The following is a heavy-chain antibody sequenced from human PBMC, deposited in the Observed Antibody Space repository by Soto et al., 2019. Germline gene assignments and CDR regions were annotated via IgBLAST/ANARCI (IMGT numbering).Heavy chain of an antibody. J-gene: IGHJ5*01. Sequence: QVPLRETGPGLVKPSGTLSLICSVSGGSLGTSNWWSGVRQSPGKGRQWIGDIYETGRTKYNPSLQSRLTIAVDESKTQFSLKLASVTAADTAVYYCARITLLFWELTHGPFDSWGQGTLVIVSS. V-gene: IGHV4-4*02. D-gene: IGHD3-3*01. CDR2: IYETGRT. CDR1: GGSLGTSNW. CDR3: ARITLLFWELTHGPFDS.